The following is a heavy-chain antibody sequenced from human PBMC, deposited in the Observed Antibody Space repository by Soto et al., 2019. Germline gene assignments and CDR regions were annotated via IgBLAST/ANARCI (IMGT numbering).Heavy chain of an antibody. V-gene: IGHV1-18*01. CDR1: GYTFTSYG. D-gene: IGHD6-6*01. Sequence: ASVKVSSKDSGYTFTSYGISWVRQAPGQRLEWMGWISAYNGNTNYAQKFQGRVTMTRNTSISTAYMELSSLRSEDTAVYYCARGIVVRAARPGGVAFDIWGQGTMVTVSS. CDR2: ISAYNGNT. J-gene: IGHJ3*02. CDR3: ARGIVVRAARPGGVAFDI.